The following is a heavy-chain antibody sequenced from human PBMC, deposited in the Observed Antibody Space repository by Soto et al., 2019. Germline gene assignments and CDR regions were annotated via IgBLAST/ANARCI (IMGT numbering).Heavy chain of an antibody. D-gene: IGHD3-22*01. Sequence: EVQLVESGGGLVKPGGSLRLTCAASGFIFNNDWMNWVRQAPGKGLEWVGRIKSKSDGGTADYAAPVKGRFTISRDDSKSALYMQMINLKTEDTGVYYCSTRSGSSGYYYLPHSYHYAMDVWGQGTTVTVSS. CDR1: GFIFNNDW. CDR2: IKSKSDGGTA. CDR3: STRSGSSGYYYLPHSYHYAMDV. V-gene: IGHV3-15*07. J-gene: IGHJ6*02.